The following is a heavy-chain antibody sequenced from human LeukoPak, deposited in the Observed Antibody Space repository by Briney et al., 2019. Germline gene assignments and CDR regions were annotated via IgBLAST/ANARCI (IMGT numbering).Heavy chain of an antibody. CDR1: GGSISSYY. CDR2: IYYSGST. V-gene: IGHV4-59*01. Sequence: PSETLSLTCTVSGGSISSYYWSWIRQPPGKGLEWIGYIYYSGSTNYNPSLKSRVTISVDMSKNQFSLKLSSVTAADTAVYYCARTTEGYCSSTRCYGFSYYHYMDVWGKGTTVTISS. CDR3: ARTTEGYCSSTRCYGFSYYHYMDV. J-gene: IGHJ6*03. D-gene: IGHD2-2*01.